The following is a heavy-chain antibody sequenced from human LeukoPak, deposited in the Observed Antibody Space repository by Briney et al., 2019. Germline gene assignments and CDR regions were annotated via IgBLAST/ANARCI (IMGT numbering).Heavy chain of an antibody. CDR2: IRYDGSNK. CDR3: AKDPATGDTNPGFDY. V-gene: IGHV3-30*02. D-gene: IGHD7-27*01. J-gene: IGHJ4*02. Sequence: PGGXLRLSCAASGFTFSSYGMHWVRQAPGKGLEGVAFIRYDGSNKYYADSVKGRVTISRDNSKKTVYMQMNSLRDEDTAVYYCAKDPATGDTNPGFDYWGQGTLVTVSS. CDR1: GFTFSSYG.